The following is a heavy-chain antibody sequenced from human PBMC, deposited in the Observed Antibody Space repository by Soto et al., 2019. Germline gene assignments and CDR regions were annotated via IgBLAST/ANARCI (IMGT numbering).Heavy chain of an antibody. J-gene: IGHJ6*02. CDR3: AKELVRGYYYYGMDV. CDR1: GFTFSSYG. V-gene: IGHV3-30*18. Sequence: PGGSLRLSCAASGFTFSSYGIHWVRQAPGKGLEWVAVISYDGSNKYYADSVKGRFTISRDNSKNTLYLQMNSLRAEDTAVYYCAKELVRGYYYYGMDVWGQGTTVTVSS. D-gene: IGHD6-6*01. CDR2: ISYDGSNK.